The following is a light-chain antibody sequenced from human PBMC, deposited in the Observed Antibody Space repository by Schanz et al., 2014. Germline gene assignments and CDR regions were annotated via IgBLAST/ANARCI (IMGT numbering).Light chain of an antibody. J-gene: IGLJ3*02. V-gene: IGLV2-18*02. Sequence: QSALPPPPSVSGSPGQSVTISCTGTSSDVGSYNRVSWYQQPPGTAPKLMIYEVSNRPSGVPDRFSGSKSGNTASLTISGLQAEDEADYYCSSYAGSTNLRFGGGTKLTVL. CDR1: SSDVGSYNR. CDR2: EVS. CDR3: SSYAGSTNLR.